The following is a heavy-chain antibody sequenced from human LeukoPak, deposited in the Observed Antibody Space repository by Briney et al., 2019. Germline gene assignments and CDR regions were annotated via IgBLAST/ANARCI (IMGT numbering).Heavy chain of an antibody. V-gene: IGHV1-46*01. Sequence: ASVKVSCKASEYTFTNYYMHWVRQAPGQGLEWMGIINPSGGSTRYAQKFQGRVTMTRDTSTNTVYMELSSLRSEDTAVYYCARVPPEGGYCSSTSCSEYYFDYWGQGTLVTVSS. CDR2: INPSGGST. CDR3: ARVPPEGGYCSSTSCSEYYFDY. CDR1: EYTFTNYY. J-gene: IGHJ4*02. D-gene: IGHD2-2*01.